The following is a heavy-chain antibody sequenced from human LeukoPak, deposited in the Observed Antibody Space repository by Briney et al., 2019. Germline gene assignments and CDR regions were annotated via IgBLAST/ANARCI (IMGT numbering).Heavy chain of an antibody. CDR1: GFTFSSYA. V-gene: IGHV3-30*04. D-gene: IGHD3-9*01. J-gene: IGHJ6*02. CDR2: ISYDGSNK. CDR3: ARGAPIWYYEILTGYYREGMDV. Sequence: PGGSLRLSCAASGFTFSSYAMHWVRQAPGKGLEWVAVISYDGSNKYYADSVKGRFTISRDNSKNTLYLQMNSLRAEDTAVYYCARGAPIWYYEILTGYYREGMDVWGQGTTVTVSS.